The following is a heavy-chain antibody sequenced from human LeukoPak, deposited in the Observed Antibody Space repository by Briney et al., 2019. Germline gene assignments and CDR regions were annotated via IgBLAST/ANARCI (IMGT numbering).Heavy chain of an antibody. Sequence: ASVKVSCKASGYTFTGYYMHWVRQAPGQGLEWMGWINPDSGGTRYAQKFQGRVTMTRDTSIRTAYMEVSGLRFDDTAVYYCAKDLGSGSYQPSDYWGQGTLVTVSS. CDR2: INPDSGGT. CDR1: GYTFTGYY. CDR3: AKDLGSGSYQPSDY. J-gene: IGHJ4*02. V-gene: IGHV1-2*02. D-gene: IGHD1-26*01.